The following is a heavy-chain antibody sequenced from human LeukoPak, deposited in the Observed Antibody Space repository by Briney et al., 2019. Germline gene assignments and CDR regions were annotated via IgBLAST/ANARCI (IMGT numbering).Heavy chain of an antibody. CDR3: ARGHFYYDSSGFDY. Sequence: GGSLRLSCAASGFTFSSYWMSWVRQAPGKGLEWVAVISYDGSNKYYADSVKGRFTISRDNSKNTLYLQMNSLRAEDTAVYYCARGHFYYDSSGFDYWGQGTLVTVSS. V-gene: IGHV3-30-3*01. D-gene: IGHD3-22*01. J-gene: IGHJ4*02. CDR2: ISYDGSNK. CDR1: GFTFSSYW.